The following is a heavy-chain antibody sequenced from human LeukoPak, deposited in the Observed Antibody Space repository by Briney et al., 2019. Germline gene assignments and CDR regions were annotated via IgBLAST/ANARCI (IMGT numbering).Heavy chain of an antibody. J-gene: IGHJ6*03. D-gene: IGHD3-10*01. V-gene: IGHV4-59*01. Sequence: SWIWQPPGKGLEWIGYIYYSETTKYNPSLKSRVTISVDTSKNQFSLKLSSVTAADTAVYYCARALYFGSGSPYYYMDVWGKGTTVIISS. CDR2: IYYSETT. CDR3: ARALYFGSGSPYYYMDV.